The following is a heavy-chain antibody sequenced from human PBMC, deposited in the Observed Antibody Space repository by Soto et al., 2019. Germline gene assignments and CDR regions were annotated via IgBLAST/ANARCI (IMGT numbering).Heavy chain of an antibody. CDR3: ARKGWVRIDFWSGYPPHYFDY. CDR2: IKQDGSEK. D-gene: IGHD3-3*01. Sequence: EVQLVESGGGLVQPGGSLRLSCAASGFTFSSYWMSWVRQAPGKGLEWVANIKQDGSEKYYVDSVKGRFTISRDNAKNSLYLHRNSLRAEDTAVYYGARKGWVRIDFWSGYPPHYFDYWGQGTLVTVSS. V-gene: IGHV3-7*01. J-gene: IGHJ4*02. CDR1: GFTFSSYW.